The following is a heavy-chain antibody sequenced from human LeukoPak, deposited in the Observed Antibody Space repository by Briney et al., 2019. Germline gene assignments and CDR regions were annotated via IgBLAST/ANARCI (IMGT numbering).Heavy chain of an antibody. CDR3: ARDRDCGGDCENAFDI. CDR2: INPNSGGT. D-gene: IGHD2-21*02. V-gene: IGHV1-2*02. J-gene: IGHJ3*02. Sequence: ASVKVPCKASGYTFTGYYMHWVRQAPGQGLEWMGWINPNSGGTNYAQKFQGRVTTTRDTSISTAYMELSRLRSDDTAVYYCARDRDCGGDCENAFDIRGQGTMVTVSS. CDR1: GYTFTGYY.